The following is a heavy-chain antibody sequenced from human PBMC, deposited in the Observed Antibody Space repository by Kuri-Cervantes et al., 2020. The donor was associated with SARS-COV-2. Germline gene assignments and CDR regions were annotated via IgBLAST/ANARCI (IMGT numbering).Heavy chain of an antibody. Sequence: SETLSLTCTVSGGSISSHYWSWIRQPPGKGLEWIGYIYYSGSTNYNPSLKSRVTISVDTSKNQFSLKLSSVTAADTAVYYCARDWYSSGWTVVDYWGQGTLVTVSS. CDR1: GGSISSHY. V-gene: IGHV4-59*11. CDR2: IYYSGST. CDR3: ARDWYSSGWTVVDY. D-gene: IGHD6-19*01. J-gene: IGHJ4*02.